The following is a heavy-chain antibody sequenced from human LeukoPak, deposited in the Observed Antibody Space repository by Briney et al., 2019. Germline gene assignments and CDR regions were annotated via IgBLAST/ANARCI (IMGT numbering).Heavy chain of an antibody. Sequence: PSETLSLTCTVSGGSISSYYWSWIRQPPGKGLEWIGEINHSGSTNYNPSLKSRVTISVDTSKNQFSLKLSSVTAADTAVYYCARAKQRITIFGVAQTGNWFDPWGQGTLVTVSS. D-gene: IGHD3-3*01. CDR3: ARAKQRITIFGVAQTGNWFDP. V-gene: IGHV4-34*01. CDR1: GGSISSYY. CDR2: INHSGST. J-gene: IGHJ5*02.